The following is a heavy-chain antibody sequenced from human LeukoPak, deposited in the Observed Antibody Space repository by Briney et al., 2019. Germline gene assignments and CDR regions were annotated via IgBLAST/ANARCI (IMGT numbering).Heavy chain of an antibody. Sequence: PGGSLRLSCAASGFTFSDYYMSWIRQAPGKGLEWVSYISSTGSTIYYADSVKGRFTISRDNSKNTLYLQMNSLRAEDTAVYYCAKNGPQGSGYRVSPYYFDYWGQGTLVTVSS. V-gene: IGHV3-11*01. CDR1: GFTFSDYY. CDR3: AKNGPQGSGYRVSPYYFDY. J-gene: IGHJ4*02. D-gene: IGHD3-3*01. CDR2: ISSTGSTI.